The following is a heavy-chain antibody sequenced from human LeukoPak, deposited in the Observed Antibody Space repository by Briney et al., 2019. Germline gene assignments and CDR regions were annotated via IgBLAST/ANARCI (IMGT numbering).Heavy chain of an antibody. CDR2: ISSSGSTI. CDR3: ARGAYYYDSSGYRDY. D-gene: IGHD3-22*01. CDR1: GFTFSSYE. V-gene: IGHV3-48*03. Sequence: GGSLRLSCAASGFTFSSYEMNWVRQAPGKGLEWVSYISSSGSTIYYADSVKGRFTISRDNAKNSLYLQMNSLRAEDTAVYYCARGAYYYDSSGYRDYWGQGILVTVSS. J-gene: IGHJ4*02.